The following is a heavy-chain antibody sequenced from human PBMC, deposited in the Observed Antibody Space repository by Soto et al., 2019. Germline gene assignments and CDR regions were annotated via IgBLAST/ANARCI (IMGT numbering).Heavy chain of an antibody. Sequence: PSETLSLTCTVSGGSISSGDYYWSWVRQPPGKGLEWIGEIYHSGSTNYNPSLKSRVTISVDKSKNQFSLKLSSVTAADTAVYYCARGNQYSSSWPFDYWGQGTLVTVSS. J-gene: IGHJ4*02. D-gene: IGHD6-13*01. CDR1: GGSISSGDYY. CDR3: ARGNQYSSSWPFDY. V-gene: IGHV4-4*02. CDR2: IYHSGST.